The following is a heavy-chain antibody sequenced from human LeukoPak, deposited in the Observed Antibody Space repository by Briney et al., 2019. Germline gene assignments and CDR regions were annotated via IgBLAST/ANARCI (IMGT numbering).Heavy chain of an antibody. CDR3: ARGDSSGWYVGY. D-gene: IGHD6-19*01. V-gene: IGHV3-7*01. CDR1: GFTFSNFW. J-gene: IGHJ4*02. CDR2: IKQDGSEK. Sequence: GGSLRLSCAASGFTFSNFWMSWARQAPGKGLEWVANIKQDGSEKYYVDSVKGRFTISRDNAKNSLYLQMNSLRAEDTAVYYCARGDSSGWYVGYWGQGTLVTVSS.